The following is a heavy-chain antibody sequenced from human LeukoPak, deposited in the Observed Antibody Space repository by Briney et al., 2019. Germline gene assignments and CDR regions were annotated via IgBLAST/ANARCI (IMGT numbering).Heavy chain of an antibody. Sequence: PGGSLRRSCAASGFAYSSYWMNWVRQAPGKGLVWVSHINSDGSSTSYADSVKGRFTISRDNAKNTLYLQMNSLRAEDTAVYFCARASTTAPYLLDNWGQGALITVSS. CDR1: GFAYSSYW. D-gene: IGHD4-17*01. CDR2: INSDGSST. CDR3: ARASTTAPYLLDN. V-gene: IGHV3-74*01. J-gene: IGHJ4*02.